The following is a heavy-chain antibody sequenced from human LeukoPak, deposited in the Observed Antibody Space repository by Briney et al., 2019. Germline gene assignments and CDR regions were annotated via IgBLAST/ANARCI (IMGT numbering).Heavy chain of an antibody. D-gene: IGHD2-2*01. CDR1: GFTFTRHS. J-gene: IGHJ2*01. CDR3: ARGVPAAISNWYFDL. Sequence: GGSLRLSCAASGFTFTRHSMNWVRQAPGKGLEWVSYVSPNGYTTHYADSVKGRFTISRDNAKDSLYLQMNSLRAEDTAVYYCARGVPAAISNWYFDLWGRGTLVTVSS. CDR2: VSPNGYTT. V-gene: IGHV3-48*01.